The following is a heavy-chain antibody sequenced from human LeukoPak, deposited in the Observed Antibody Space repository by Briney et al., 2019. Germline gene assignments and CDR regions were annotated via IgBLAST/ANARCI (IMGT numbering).Heavy chain of an antibody. CDR3: AKDERNWNYNLASQTYD. V-gene: IGHV3-23*01. D-gene: IGHD1-7*01. J-gene: IGHJ4*02. CDR2: ISGSGVST. CDR1: GFIFNNYV. Sequence: PGGSLRLSCAASGFIFNNYVMSWVRQAPGKGLEWVPSISGSGVSTYYADSVKGRFTVSRDNSKNTLYLQMSSLRAEDTAVYYCAKDERNWNYNLASQTYDWGQGTLVTVSS.